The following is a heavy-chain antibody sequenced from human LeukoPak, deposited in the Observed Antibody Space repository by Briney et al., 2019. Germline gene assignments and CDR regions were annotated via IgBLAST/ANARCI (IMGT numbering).Heavy chain of an antibody. D-gene: IGHD5-18*01. CDR3: ARGGTAIAPPYYGMDV. J-gene: IGHJ6*02. CDR1: GYTFTSYG. V-gene: IGHV1-18*01. CDR2: ISAYNGNT. Sequence: ASVKVSCKASGYTFTSYGISWVRQAPGQGLEWMGWISAYNGNTNYAQKLQGRVTMTTDTSTSTVYMELRSLRSDDTAVYYCARGGTAIAPPYYGMDVWGQGTTVTVSS.